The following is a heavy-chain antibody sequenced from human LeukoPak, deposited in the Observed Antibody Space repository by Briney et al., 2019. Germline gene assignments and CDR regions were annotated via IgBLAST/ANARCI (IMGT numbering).Heavy chain of an antibody. CDR2: ITPSGSYI. Sequence: GGSLRLSCAASGFTFSTYSMNWVRQAPGKGLEWVSSITPSGSYIYYATSVKGRFTISRDNAKNSMYLQMNSLRAEDTAVYYCVRDMDVWGQGTTVTVSS. CDR3: VRDMDV. J-gene: IGHJ6*02. CDR1: GFTFSTYS. V-gene: IGHV3-21*01.